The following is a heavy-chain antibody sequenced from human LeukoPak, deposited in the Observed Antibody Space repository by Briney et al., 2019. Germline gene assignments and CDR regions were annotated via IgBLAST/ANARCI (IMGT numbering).Heavy chain of an antibody. CDR2: IYSSGST. V-gene: IGHV4-4*07. Sequence: SETLSLTCTVSGASISSFHWTWIRQPAGKGPEWIGLIYSSGSTIYNPSLKSRVAMSVDMTKNQLSLKLSSVTAADTAMYYCARKDGDYWGQGTLVTVSS. CDR1: GASISSFH. J-gene: IGHJ4*02. CDR3: ARKDGDY.